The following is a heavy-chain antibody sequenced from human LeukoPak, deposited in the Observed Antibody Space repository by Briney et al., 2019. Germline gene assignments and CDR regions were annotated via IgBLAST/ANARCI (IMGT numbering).Heavy chain of an antibody. Sequence: SETLSLTCTVSGGSISSSSYYWGWIRQPPGKGLEWIGSIYYSGSTYYNPPLKSRVTISVDTSKNQFSLKLSSVTAADTAVYYCARLVSGAPDYWGQGTLVTVSS. V-gene: IGHV4-39*01. J-gene: IGHJ4*02. CDR3: ARLVSGAPDY. CDR2: IYYSGST. CDR1: GGSISSSSYY. D-gene: IGHD2-15*01.